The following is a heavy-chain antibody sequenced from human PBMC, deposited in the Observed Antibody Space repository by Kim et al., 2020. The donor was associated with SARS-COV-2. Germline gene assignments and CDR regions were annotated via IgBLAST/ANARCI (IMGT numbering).Heavy chain of an antibody. CDR2: IYYSGST. Sequence: SETLSLTCTVSGGSISSSSYYWGWIRQPPGKGLEWIGSIYYSGSTYYNPSLKSRVTISVDTSKNQFSLKLSSVTAADTAVYYCARDRHEQQLVVRAAHYATYYGMDVWGQGTTVTVSS. D-gene: IGHD6-13*01. J-gene: IGHJ6*02. CDR3: ARDRHEQQLVVRAAHYATYYGMDV. V-gene: IGHV4-39*07. CDR1: GGSISSSSYY.